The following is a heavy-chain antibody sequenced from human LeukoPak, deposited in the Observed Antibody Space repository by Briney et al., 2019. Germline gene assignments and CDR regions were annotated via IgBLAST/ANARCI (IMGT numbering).Heavy chain of an antibody. V-gene: IGHV4-59*01. CDR1: GDSISTYY. CDR2: IYYSGST. Sequence: SETLSLTCTVSGDSISTYYWSWIRQPPGKGLEWIGYIYYSGSTTYNPSLKSRVTISVDTSKGQFSLKLSSVTAADTAVYYCARDYYYDSSGNFDRWGQRTLVTVSS. J-gene: IGHJ4*02. CDR3: ARDYYYDSSGNFDR. D-gene: IGHD3-22*01.